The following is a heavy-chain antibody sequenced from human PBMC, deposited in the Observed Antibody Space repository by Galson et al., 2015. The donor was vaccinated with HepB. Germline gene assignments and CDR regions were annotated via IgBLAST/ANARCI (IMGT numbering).Heavy chain of an antibody. D-gene: IGHD3-9*01. Sequence: PALVKPTQTLTLPCTFSGFSLNDNAVGVAWIRQPPGKALEWLALIYWDDVRHYNPSLNNRLAITKDSSKNQVVLTLSDIDPVDTATYYCGHTAGWLADSWGQGTPVTVSS. CDR3: GHTAGWLADS. CDR1: GFSLNDNAVG. J-gene: IGHJ4*02. CDR2: IYWDDVR. V-gene: IGHV2-5*02.